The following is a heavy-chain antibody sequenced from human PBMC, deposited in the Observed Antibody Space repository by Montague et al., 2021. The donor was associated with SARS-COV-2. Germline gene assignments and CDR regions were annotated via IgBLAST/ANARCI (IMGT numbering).Heavy chain of an antibody. CDR3: ARTSASSDY. J-gene: IGHJ4*02. D-gene: IGHD1-26*01. Sequence: YAVSVKSRITINPDTSKNQLSLQLNSVTPEDTALYYCARTSASSDYWGQGTLVTVSS. V-gene: IGHV6-1*01.